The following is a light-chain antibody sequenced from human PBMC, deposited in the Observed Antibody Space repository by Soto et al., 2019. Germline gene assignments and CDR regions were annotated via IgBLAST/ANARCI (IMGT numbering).Light chain of an antibody. J-gene: IGKJ1*01. CDR3: QQSYRTPWT. V-gene: IGKV1-39*01. CDR1: QSIITF. Sequence: DIQMTQSPSSLSASVGDRVTITCRASQSIITFLNWYQQKPGKAPKLVIYAASSLQSGVPSRFSGSGSGTDFTLTISSLQPEDFATYYCQQSYRTPWTFGQGTKVEIK. CDR2: AAS.